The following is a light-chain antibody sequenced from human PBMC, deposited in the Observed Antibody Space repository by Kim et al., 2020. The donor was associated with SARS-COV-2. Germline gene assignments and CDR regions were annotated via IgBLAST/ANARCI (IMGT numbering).Light chain of an antibody. J-gene: IGLJ2*01. Sequence: PGKTARITWGGNNIGSKSVHWYQQKPGQAPVLVIYYDSDRPSGIPERFSGSNSGNMATLTISRVEAGDEADYYCQVWDSSSDLLVFGGGTQLTVL. CDR1: NIGSKS. CDR2: YDS. V-gene: IGLV3-21*04. CDR3: QVWDSSSDLLV.